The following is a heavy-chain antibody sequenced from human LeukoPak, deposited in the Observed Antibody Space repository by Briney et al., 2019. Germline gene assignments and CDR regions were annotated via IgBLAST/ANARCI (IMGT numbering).Heavy chain of an antibody. Sequence: KPSGALSLTCTVSGGSISSGGYYRSWIRQHPGKGLEWIGYIYYSGSTYYNPSLKRRVTISVDTSKNQFSLKLSSVTAADTAVYYCALYYDSSGYHWGYFDYWGQGTLVTVSS. CDR3: ALYYDSSGYHWGYFDY. CDR1: GGSISSGGYY. CDR2: IYYSGST. D-gene: IGHD3-22*01. J-gene: IGHJ4*02. V-gene: IGHV4-31*03.